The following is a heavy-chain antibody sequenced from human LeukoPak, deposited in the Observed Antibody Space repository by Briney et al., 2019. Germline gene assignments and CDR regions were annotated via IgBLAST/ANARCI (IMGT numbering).Heavy chain of an antibody. CDR3: AKFHATWYGDT. D-gene: IGHD6-13*01. CDR2: IYPGNSHT. J-gene: IGHJ4*02. CDR1: GYNFATYW. Sequence: GESLKISCQGSGYNFATYWIVWVRQMPGKGLEWMGIIYPGNSHTRYSPSFQGQVTISADTSISTAYLHWSSLQSSDTAMFYCAKFHATWYGDTWGQGTLVTVSS. V-gene: IGHV5-51*01.